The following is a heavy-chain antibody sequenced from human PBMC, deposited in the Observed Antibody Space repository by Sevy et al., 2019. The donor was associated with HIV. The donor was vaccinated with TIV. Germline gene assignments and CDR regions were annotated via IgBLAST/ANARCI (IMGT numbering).Heavy chain of an antibody. V-gene: IGHV3-30*18. Sequence: GGSLRLSCAASGFTFSSYGMHWVRQAPGKGLEWVAVISYDGSNKYYADSVKGRFTISRDNSKNTLYLQMNSLRAEDTAVYYCAKDRRYDSSSYYLRPFVLYYYYYGMDVWGQGTTVTVSS. CDR1: GFTFSSYG. CDR2: ISYDGSNK. CDR3: AKDRRYDSSSYYLRPFVLYYYYYGMDV. J-gene: IGHJ6*02. D-gene: IGHD3-22*01.